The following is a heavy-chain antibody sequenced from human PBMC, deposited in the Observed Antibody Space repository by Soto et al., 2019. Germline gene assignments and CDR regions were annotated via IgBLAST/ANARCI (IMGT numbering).Heavy chain of an antibody. CDR3: ARHLELPYYGMDV. D-gene: IGHD1-7*01. Sequence: QVQLVQSGAEVKKPESSVKVSCKASGGTFSIYAISWVRQAPGQGLEWMGGIIPIFGTADYAQKFQDRVTITADESTSTASMELSSLRSEDTAVYYCARHLELPYYGMDVWGQGTTVTVSS. CDR1: GGTFSIYA. CDR2: IIPIFGTA. J-gene: IGHJ6*02. V-gene: IGHV1-69*12.